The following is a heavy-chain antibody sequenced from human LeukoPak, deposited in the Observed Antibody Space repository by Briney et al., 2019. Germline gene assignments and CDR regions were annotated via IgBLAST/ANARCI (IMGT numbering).Heavy chain of an antibody. D-gene: IGHD3-10*01. CDR3: ASSGSYYYNWFDP. V-gene: IGHV4-39*07. J-gene: IGHJ5*02. CDR1: GGSISSSSYY. Sequence: SETLSLTCTVYGGSISSSSYYWGWIRQPPGKGLEWIGSIYYSGSTYYNPSLKSRVTISVDTSKNQFSLKLSSVTAADTAVYYCASSGSYYYNWFDPWGQGTLVTVSS. CDR2: IYYSGST.